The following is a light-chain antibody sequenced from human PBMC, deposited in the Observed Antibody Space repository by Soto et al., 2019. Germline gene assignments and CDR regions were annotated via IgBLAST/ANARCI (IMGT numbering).Light chain of an antibody. CDR2: DAS. J-gene: IGKJ5*01. CDR1: QSVSSY. CDR3: QQRSKWPSIT. V-gene: IGKV3-11*01. Sequence: ERVLTQALAASSKTPGERATLSCRASQSVSSYLAWYQQKPGQAPRLLIYDASNRATGIPARFSGSGSGTDFTLTISSLEPEDFAVYYCQQRSKWPSITFGQGTRLEIK.